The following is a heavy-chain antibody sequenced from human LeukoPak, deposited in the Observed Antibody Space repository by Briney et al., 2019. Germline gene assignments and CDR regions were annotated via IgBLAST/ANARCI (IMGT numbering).Heavy chain of an antibody. J-gene: IGHJ3*02. D-gene: IGHD6-19*01. CDR1: GFTFSTYE. CDR3: ASPWRSSGWYAFDI. V-gene: IGHV3-48*03. Sequence: HPGGSLRLSCAASGFTFSTYEMNWVRQAPGKGLEWISFISSSGSIKYYADSLKGRFTISGDNAKNSLYLQMNSLRAEDTAVYYCASPWRSSGWYAFDIWGQGTMVTVSS. CDR2: ISSSGSIK.